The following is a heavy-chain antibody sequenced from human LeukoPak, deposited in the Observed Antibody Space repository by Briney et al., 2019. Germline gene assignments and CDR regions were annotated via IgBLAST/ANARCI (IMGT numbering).Heavy chain of an antibody. CDR3: ARGRATVTTHWLDP. D-gene: IGHD4-11*01. J-gene: IGHJ5*02. V-gene: IGHV1-8*03. Sequence: ASVKVSCKASGYTFTSYDINWVRQATGHGPEWMGWMNPNSGNIAYAQKFQGRVTITRNTSINTAYMELSSLTSEDTAMYYCARGRATVTTHWLDPWGRGTLVAVSS. CDR1: GYTFTSYD. CDR2: MNPNSGNI.